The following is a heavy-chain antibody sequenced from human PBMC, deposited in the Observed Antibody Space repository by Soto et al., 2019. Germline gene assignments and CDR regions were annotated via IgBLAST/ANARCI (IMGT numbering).Heavy chain of an antibody. CDR2: IYSGGST. Sequence: HPGGSLRLSCAASGFTVSSNYMSWVRQAPGKGLEWVSVIYSGGSTYYADSVKGRFTISRDNSKNTLYLQMSSLRAEDTAVYYCARVRDWLFYYWGQGTLVTVSS. D-gene: IGHD3-9*01. V-gene: IGHV3-53*01. CDR1: GFTVSSNY. CDR3: ARVRDWLFYY. J-gene: IGHJ4*02.